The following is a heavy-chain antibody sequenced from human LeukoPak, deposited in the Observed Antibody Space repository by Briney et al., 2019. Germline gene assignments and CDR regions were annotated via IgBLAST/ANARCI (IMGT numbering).Heavy chain of an antibody. Sequence: SETLSLTCAVYGGSFSGYYWSWIRQPPGKGLEWIGEINHSGSTNDNPSLKSRVTISVDTSKNQFSLKLSSVTAADTAVYYCAREDYRGYSYGSPFDYWGQGTLVTVSS. J-gene: IGHJ4*02. D-gene: IGHD5-18*01. CDR2: INHSGST. CDR3: AREDYRGYSYGSPFDY. V-gene: IGHV4-34*01. CDR1: GGSFSGYY.